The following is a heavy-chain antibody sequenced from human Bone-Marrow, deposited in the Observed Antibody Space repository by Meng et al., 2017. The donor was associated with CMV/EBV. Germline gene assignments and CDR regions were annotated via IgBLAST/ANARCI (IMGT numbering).Heavy chain of an antibody. Sequence: FTCSDYYISWIRQAPGKGLEWVSHISGSDSNIYYAGSVRGRFTISRDNAKNLLHLQMNSLRAEDTAMYYCARSETYCGGGCYSKPDYWGQGTLVTVSS. CDR2: ISGSDSNI. V-gene: IGHV3-11*01. CDR3: ARSETYCGGGCYSKPDY. J-gene: IGHJ4*02. D-gene: IGHD2-21*01. CDR1: FTCSDYY.